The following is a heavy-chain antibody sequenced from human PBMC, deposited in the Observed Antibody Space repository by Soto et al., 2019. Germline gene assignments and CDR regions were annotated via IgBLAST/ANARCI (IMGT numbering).Heavy chain of an antibody. CDR1: GYTFTGYA. CDR3: ARAVAVAADFDY. Sequence: QVQLVQSGAEEKKPGASVKVSCKASGYTFTGYAMHCVRQAPGQRLEWMGWINAGNGNTKYSQKFQGRVTITRDTSASTAYMELSSLRSEDTAVYYCARAVAVAADFDYWGQGTLVTVSS. V-gene: IGHV1-3*05. J-gene: IGHJ4*02. CDR2: INAGNGNT. D-gene: IGHD6-19*01.